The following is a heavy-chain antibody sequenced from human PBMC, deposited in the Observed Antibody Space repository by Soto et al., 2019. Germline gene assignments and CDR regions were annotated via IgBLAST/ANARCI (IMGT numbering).Heavy chain of an antibody. V-gene: IGHV3-30-3*01. J-gene: IGHJ6*02. Sequence: GGSLRLSCAASGFTFSNYAMHWGRQAPGKGLEWVAVISYDGSDKYNANSVKGRFTISRDNSKNTLYLQMNSLRAEDTAVYYCARDTGPNGYNYYYFGMDVWGQGTTVTVSS. CDR1: GFTFSNYA. D-gene: IGHD5-18*01. CDR2: ISYDGSDK. CDR3: ARDTGPNGYNYYYFGMDV.